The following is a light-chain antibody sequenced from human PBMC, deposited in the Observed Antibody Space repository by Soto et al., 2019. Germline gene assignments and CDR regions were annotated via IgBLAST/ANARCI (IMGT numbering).Light chain of an antibody. J-gene: IGKJ1*01. CDR2: AAS. CDR3: QQVYNFPWT. V-gene: IGKV1-39*01. Sequence: IHMTPSASSLSALIGQTVTITCRASQSISSYLAWYQQKPGKAPKLLIYAASSLESGVPSRFSGSGSGTDFTLTINSLQPEDFATYYCQQVYNFPWTFGQGTKVDI. CDR1: QSISSY.